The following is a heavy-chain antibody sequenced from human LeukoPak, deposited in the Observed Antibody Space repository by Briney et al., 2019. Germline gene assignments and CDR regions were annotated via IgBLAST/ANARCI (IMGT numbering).Heavy chain of an antibody. V-gene: IGHV3-23*01. CDR2: ISGSGGST. D-gene: IGHD6-13*01. CDR3: AKDRSAQQLVPEDI. J-gene: IGHJ6*02. CDR1: GFTFSSYA. Sequence: GGSLRLSCAASGFTFSSYAMSWVRQAPGKGLEWVSAISGSGGSTYYADSVKGRFTISRDNSKNTLYLQMNSLIAEDTAVYYCAKDRSAQQLVPEDIWGPGTTVTVSS.